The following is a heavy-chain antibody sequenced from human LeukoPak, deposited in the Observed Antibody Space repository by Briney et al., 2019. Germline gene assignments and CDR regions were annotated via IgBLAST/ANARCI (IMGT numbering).Heavy chain of an antibody. J-gene: IGHJ3*02. D-gene: IGHD5-24*01. CDR3: ARLPQMATIFDALDI. CDR2: IYSSGST. Sequence: SETLSLTCTVSGGSISRYYWSWIRQPPGKGLEWIGYIYSSGSTSYNPSLKSRLTISVDTSKNQFSLKLSSVTAADTAVYYCARLPQMATIFDALDIWGQGTMVTVSS. V-gene: IGHV4-4*08. CDR1: GGSISRYY.